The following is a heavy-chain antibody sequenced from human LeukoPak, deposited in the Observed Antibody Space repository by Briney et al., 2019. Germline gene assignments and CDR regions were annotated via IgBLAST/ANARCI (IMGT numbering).Heavy chain of an antibody. V-gene: IGHV3-20*01. J-gene: IGHJ4*02. CDR2: INWNGGST. Sequence: GGSLRLSCAASGFTFDDYGMSWVRQAPGKGLEWVSGINWNGGSTGYADSVKGRFTISRDNAKNSLYLQMNSLRAEDTALYHCGGGGGGTYTFDYWGQGTLVTVSS. CDR3: GGGGGGTYTFDY. D-gene: IGHD3-16*01. CDR1: GFTFDDYG.